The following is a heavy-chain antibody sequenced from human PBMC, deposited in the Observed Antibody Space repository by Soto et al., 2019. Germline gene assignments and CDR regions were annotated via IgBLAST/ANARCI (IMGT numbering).Heavy chain of an antibody. J-gene: IGHJ4*02. CDR3: ARYNAASGTYYFDF. D-gene: IGHD6-13*01. Sequence: SETLYLTCAVSGDSVSSTYWWSWVRQPPGKGPEWIGEINHRGSANYNPSLKSRVTISVDISKSQFSLRLTSVTAADTAVYYCARYNAASGTYYFDFWGQGALVT. V-gene: IGHV4-4*02. CDR1: GDSVSSTYW. CDR2: INHRGSA.